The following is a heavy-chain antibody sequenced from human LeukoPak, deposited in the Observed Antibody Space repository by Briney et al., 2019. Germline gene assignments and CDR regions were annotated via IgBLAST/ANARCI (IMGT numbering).Heavy chain of an antibody. CDR2: IYTSGST. D-gene: IGHD6-6*01. Sequence: SETLSLTCTVSGGSISSYYWSWIRQPAGKGLEWIGRIYTSGSTNYNPSLKSRVTMSVDTSKNQFSLKLSSVTAADTAVYYCARDGSIAAPDAFDIRGQGTMVTVSS. J-gene: IGHJ3*02. CDR3: ARDGSIAAPDAFDI. CDR1: GGSISSYY. V-gene: IGHV4-4*07.